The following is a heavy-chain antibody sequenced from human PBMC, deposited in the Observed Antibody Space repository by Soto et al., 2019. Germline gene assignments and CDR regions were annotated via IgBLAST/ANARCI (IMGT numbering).Heavy chain of an antibody. V-gene: IGHV3-30*03. CDR3: ATDPGAFAGAMRD. J-gene: IGHJ4*02. CDR1: GFAFSRFG. CDR2: ITFNGRKE. D-gene: IGHD3-16*01. Sequence: VQMVESGGGVVQPGGSLRLSCAGSGFAFSRFGMHWVRQAPGKGLEWVACITFNGRKEYYVDSVKGRFAISRNNSMNTLYLQMSSLGPEDTGVYYCATDPGAFAGAMRDWGRGTLVTVSS.